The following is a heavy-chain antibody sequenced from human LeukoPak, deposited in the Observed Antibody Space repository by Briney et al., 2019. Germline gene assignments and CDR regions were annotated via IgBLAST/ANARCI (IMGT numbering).Heavy chain of an antibody. CDR3: ARDRGYCSGGSCYSLGY. Sequence: GASVKVSCKASGYTFTGYYMHWVRQAPGQGLEWMGWINPNSGGTYYAQKFQGRVTMTSDTSISTAYMELSRLRSDNTAVYYCARDRGYCSGGSCYSLGYWGQGTLVTVSS. V-gene: IGHV1-2*02. CDR1: GYTFTGYY. D-gene: IGHD2-15*01. CDR2: INPNSGGT. J-gene: IGHJ4*02.